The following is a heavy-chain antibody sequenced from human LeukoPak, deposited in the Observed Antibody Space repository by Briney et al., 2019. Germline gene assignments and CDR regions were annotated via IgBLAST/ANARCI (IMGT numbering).Heavy chain of an antibody. J-gene: IGHJ6*03. CDR2: ISWNSGSI. CDR3: AKDRTRYYYYMDV. Sequence: SGGSLRLSCAASGFTFYDYAMHWGRHAPGKGLEWGSGISWNSGSIGYADSVKGRFSISRDNAKNSLYLQMNSLRAEDPALYYCAKDRTRYYYYMDVWGKGTTVTVSS. CDR1: GFTFYDYA. V-gene: IGHV3-9*01.